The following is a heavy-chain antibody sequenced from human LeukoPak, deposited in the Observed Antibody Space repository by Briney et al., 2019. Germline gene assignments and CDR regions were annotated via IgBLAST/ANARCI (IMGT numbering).Heavy chain of an antibody. V-gene: IGHV3-33*01. CDR3: ARMGNCGGDCYAYYFDY. Sequence: PGGSLRLSCAASGSTFSSYGMHWVRQAPGKGLEWVAVMWYDGSSKSYADSVKGRFTISTDNSKNTLYLQMNSLRAEDTAVYYCARMGNCGGDCYAYYFDYWGQGTLVTVSS. D-gene: IGHD2-21*02. CDR1: GSTFSSYG. J-gene: IGHJ4*02. CDR2: MWYDGSSK.